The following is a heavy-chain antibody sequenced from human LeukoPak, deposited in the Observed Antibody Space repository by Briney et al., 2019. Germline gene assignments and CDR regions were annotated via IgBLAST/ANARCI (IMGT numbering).Heavy chain of an antibody. J-gene: IGHJ5*02. Sequence: SETLSLTCTVSGGSNSGYYWNWVRQPPGKGLEWIGNIYYSGSTNYNPSLKSRVTISLDTSKNQFSLRLNSVTAADTAVYYCARADPNASGYFYRYNWFDPWGQGTLVTVPS. V-gene: IGHV4-59*01. D-gene: IGHD3-10*01. CDR3: ARADPNASGYFYRYNWFDP. CDR2: IYYSGST. CDR1: GGSNSGYY.